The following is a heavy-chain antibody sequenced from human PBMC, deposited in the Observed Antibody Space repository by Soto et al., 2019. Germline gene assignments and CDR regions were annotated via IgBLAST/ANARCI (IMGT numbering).Heavy chain of an antibody. CDR3: ARDKGFYSNWGYYYYGMDV. CDR2: ISSSSSTI. D-gene: IGHD4-4*01. CDR1: GFTFSSYA. Sequence: EVQLLESGGGLVQPGGSLRLSCAASGFTFSSYAMSWVRQAPGKGLEWVSYISSSSSTIYYADSVKGRFTISRDNAKNSLYLQMNSLRDEDTAVYYCARDKGFYSNWGYYYYGMDVWGQGTTVTVSS. V-gene: IGHV3-48*02. J-gene: IGHJ6*02.